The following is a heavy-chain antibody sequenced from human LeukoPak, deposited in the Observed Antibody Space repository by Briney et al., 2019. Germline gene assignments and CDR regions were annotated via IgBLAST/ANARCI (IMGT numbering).Heavy chain of an antibody. Sequence: SETLSLTCTVSGYSISTGYYWGWIRQPPGKGLEWIGNIYHSGNTYYNPSLKSRITLSVDTSKNQFSLKLSSVTAADTAVYYCARVGPVVVSTRGYFDYWGQGTLVTVSS. V-gene: IGHV4-38-2*02. J-gene: IGHJ4*02. D-gene: IGHD3-22*01. CDR1: GYSISTGYY. CDR3: ARVGPVVVSTRGYFDY. CDR2: IYHSGNT.